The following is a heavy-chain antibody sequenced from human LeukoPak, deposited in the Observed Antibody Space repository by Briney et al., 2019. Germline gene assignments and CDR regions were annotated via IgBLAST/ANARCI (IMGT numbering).Heavy chain of an antibody. V-gene: IGHV1-69*05. Sequence: SVKVSCKASGGTFSSYAISWVRQAPGQGLEWMGGIIPIFGTANYAQKFQGRATITTDESTSTAYMELSSLRSEDTAVYYCARGARGADYYYYYYMDVWGKGTTVTVSS. CDR3: ARGARGADYYYYYYMDV. CDR1: GGTFSSYA. CDR2: IIPIFGTA. J-gene: IGHJ6*03. D-gene: IGHD1-26*01.